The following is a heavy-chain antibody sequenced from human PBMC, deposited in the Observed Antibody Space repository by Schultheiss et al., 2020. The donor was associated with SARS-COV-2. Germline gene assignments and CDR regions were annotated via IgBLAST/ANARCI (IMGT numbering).Heavy chain of an antibody. CDR2: IIPIFGTA. Sequence: SVKVSCKASGGTFSSYGISWVRQAPGQGLEWMGGIIPIFGTANYAQKFQGRVTITADESTSTAYMELSSLRSEDTAVYYCARDRGYCSGGSCYYYYYGMDVWGQGTTVTVSS. CDR1: GGTFSSYG. D-gene: IGHD2-15*01. CDR3: ARDRGYCSGGSCYYYYYGMDV. J-gene: IGHJ6*02. V-gene: IGHV1-69*13.